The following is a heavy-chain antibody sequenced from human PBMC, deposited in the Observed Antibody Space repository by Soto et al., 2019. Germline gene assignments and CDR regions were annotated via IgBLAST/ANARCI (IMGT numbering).Heavy chain of an antibody. CDR2: ISSSGSTI. D-gene: IGHD3-10*01. Sequence: QVQLVESGGGLVKPGGSLRLSWAASGLPFSDYYMTWIRQAQGKGLEWVSYISSSGSTIYYADSVKGRFTISRDNAKNSLYLQMNSLRAEDTAVYYCARDRGRGRWSDWGQGTLVTVSS. V-gene: IGHV3-11*01. CDR3: ARDRGRGRWSD. CDR1: GLPFSDYY. J-gene: IGHJ4*02.